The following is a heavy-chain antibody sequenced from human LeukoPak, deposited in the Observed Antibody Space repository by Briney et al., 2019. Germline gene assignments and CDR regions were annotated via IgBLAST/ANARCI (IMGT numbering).Heavy chain of an antibody. V-gene: IGHV4-39*07. J-gene: IGHJ4*02. CDR3: ARSRYNWNYYFDY. CDR2: TYYNGST. D-gene: IGHD1-7*01. Sequence: SETLSLTCTVSGGSISSTNYYWGWIRQPPGKGLEWIGSTYYNGSTYYNPSLKSRVTISVDTSKNQFSLKLSSVTAADTAVYYCARSRYNWNYYFDYWGQGTLVTLSS. CDR1: GGSISSTNYY.